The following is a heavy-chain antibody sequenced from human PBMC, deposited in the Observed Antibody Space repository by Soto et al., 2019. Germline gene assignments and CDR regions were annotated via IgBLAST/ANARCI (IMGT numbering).Heavy chain of an antibody. CDR1: GGTFSSYT. D-gene: IGHD5-12*01. Sequence: QVQLVQSGAEVKKPGSSVTVSCKASGGTFSSYTISWVRQAPGQGLEWMGGIIPIFGTANYAQKFQGRVTVAADKSPSTTHMDFSRLRTEDPAVYYCARGNHRGLQLWYFDLWGRGTLVTVSS. CDR3: ARGNHRGLQLWYFDL. CDR2: IIPIFGTA. V-gene: IGHV1-69*14. J-gene: IGHJ2*01.